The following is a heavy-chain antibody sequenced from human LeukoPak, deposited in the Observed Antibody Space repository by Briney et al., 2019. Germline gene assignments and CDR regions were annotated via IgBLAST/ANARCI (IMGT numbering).Heavy chain of an antibody. CDR2: INPSGGST. CDR1: GYTFTSYY. J-gene: IGHJ4*02. Sequence: ASVKVSCKASGYTFTSYYMHWVRQAPGQGLEWMGIINPSGGSTSYAQKFQGRVTMTRDTSISTAYMELSRLRSDDTAVYYCARDILTGYLVFDYWGQGTLVTVSS. V-gene: IGHV1-46*01. D-gene: IGHD3-9*01. CDR3: ARDILTGYLVFDY.